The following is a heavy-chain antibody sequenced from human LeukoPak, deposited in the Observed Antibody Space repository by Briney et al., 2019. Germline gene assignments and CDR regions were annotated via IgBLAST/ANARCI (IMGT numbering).Heavy chain of an antibody. Sequence: SGGSLRLSCTAFGFTINNYAMHWVRQAPGKGLEIVSTTYSRGGSTDYANSVKGRFTISRGNSKNTLDLQMGSLRAEDMAVYYCARDTPHAWDYWGQGTLVTVSS. CDR3: ARDTPHAWDY. CDR1: GFTINNYA. D-gene: IGHD2-2*01. V-gene: IGHV3-64*01. CDR2: TYSRGGST. J-gene: IGHJ4*02.